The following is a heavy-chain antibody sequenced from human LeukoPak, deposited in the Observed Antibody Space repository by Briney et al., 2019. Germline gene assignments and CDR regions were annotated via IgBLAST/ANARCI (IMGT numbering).Heavy chain of an antibody. CDR1: GGSISSDY. CDR3: ARQIFGSGWPYFDY. J-gene: IGHJ4*02. V-gene: IGHV4-59*08. D-gene: IGHD6-19*01. Sequence: SETLSLTCTVSGGSISSDYWSWIRQPPGRGLEWSGDIYYSGSTNYNPSLKSRVTISVDTSKNQFSLKLSSVTAADTAVYYCARQIFGSGWPYFDYWGQGTLVTVSS. CDR2: IYYSGST.